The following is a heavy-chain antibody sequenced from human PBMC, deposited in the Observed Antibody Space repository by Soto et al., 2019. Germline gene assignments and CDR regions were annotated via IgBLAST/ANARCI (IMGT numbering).Heavy chain of an antibody. Sequence: SETLSLTCAVYGGSFSGYYWSWIRQPPGKGLEWIGEINHSGSTNYNPSLNSRVTIPVDTSKTLHSLKLSPVTAADTAVYCCARGGLEWFDQWGQGTLVTVFS. CDR2: INHSGST. D-gene: IGHD3-22*01. CDR3: ARGGLEWFDQ. J-gene: IGHJ5*02. V-gene: IGHV4-34*01. CDR1: GGSFSGYY.